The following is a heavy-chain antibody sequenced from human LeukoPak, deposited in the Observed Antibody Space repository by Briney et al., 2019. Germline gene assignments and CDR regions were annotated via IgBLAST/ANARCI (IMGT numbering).Heavy chain of an antibody. CDR1: GGTFSSYA. D-gene: IGHD3-22*01. V-gene: IGHV1-69*13. Sequence: SVKVSCKASGGTFSSYAISWVRQAPGHGLEWMGGIIPIFGTANYAQKFQGRVTITADESTSTAYMELSSLRSEDTAVYYCARDRSYYDSSGYHGWYFDLWGRGTLVTVSS. J-gene: IGHJ2*01. CDR3: ARDRSYYDSSGYHGWYFDL. CDR2: IIPIFGTA.